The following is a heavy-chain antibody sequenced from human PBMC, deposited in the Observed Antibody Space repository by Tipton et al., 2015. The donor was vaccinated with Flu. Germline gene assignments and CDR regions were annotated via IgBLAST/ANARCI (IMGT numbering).Heavy chain of an antibody. Sequence: QSGPEVKRPGASVKVSCKASGYPFDIYYIHWMRQAPGQNLEWMGWINTDTGNTKYSQNFQGRVTFSRDTSASTAYMAVTGLKSEDTAVYYCARVERRQYYFHYWGQGTLVTVSS. CDR1: GYPFDIYY. CDR3: ARVERRQYYFHY. V-gene: IGHV1-3*04. J-gene: IGHJ4*02. CDR2: INTDTGNT.